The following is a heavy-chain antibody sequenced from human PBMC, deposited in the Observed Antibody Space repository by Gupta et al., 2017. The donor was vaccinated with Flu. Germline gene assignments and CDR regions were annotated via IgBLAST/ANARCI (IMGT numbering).Heavy chain of an antibody. CDR1: GGPISGSY. V-gene: IGHV4-4*07. D-gene: IGHD4-17*01. CDR2: IRDPGDT. CDR3: ARAPDGDNCFDY. J-gene: IGHJ4*02. Sequence: QVQLQESGPGLVRPSETLSPPCTVSGGPISGSYWSWIRQSAGKGLEWIGRIRDPGDTTYNPSLRSRVTLSLDTSKNQFSLKLNSVTAADTALYYCARAPDGDNCFDYWGQGTQVTVSS.